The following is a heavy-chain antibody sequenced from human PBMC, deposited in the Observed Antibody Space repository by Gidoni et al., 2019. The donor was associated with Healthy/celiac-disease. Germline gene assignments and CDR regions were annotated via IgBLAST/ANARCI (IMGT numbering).Heavy chain of an antibody. D-gene: IGHD3-22*01. Sequence: EVQLLASGGGLVQPGGSLRLSCAASGFTFSSYAMSWVRQAPGQGLEWVAAISGSGGSTYYADSVKGRFTISRDNSKNTLYLQMNSLRAEDTAVYYCAKDGPNYYDSSGYYYFDYWGQGTLVTVSS. CDR1: GFTFSSYA. CDR3: AKDGPNYYDSSGYYYFDY. J-gene: IGHJ4*02. V-gene: IGHV3-23*01. CDR2: ISGSGGST.